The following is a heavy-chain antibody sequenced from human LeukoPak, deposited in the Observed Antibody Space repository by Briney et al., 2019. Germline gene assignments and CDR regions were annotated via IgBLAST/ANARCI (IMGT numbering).Heavy chain of an antibody. CDR2: IRFDGDDE. V-gene: IGHV3-30*02. J-gene: IGHJ6*02. Sequence: GGSLRLSCAASGFTFSSYGMHWVRQAPGEVLEWVAYIRFDGDDEHYLDSVKGRFSISRDNPRNTLYLQMNGLRPEDTAVYYCTGGGGYCSGGRCYGHYSMDVWGQGTTVTVSS. CDR1: GFTFSSYG. D-gene: IGHD2-15*01. CDR3: TGGGGYCSGGRCYGHYSMDV.